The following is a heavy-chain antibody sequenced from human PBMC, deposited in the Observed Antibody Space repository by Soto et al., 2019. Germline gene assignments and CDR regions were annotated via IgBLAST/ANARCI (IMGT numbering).Heavy chain of an antibody. J-gene: IGHJ6*02. CDR3: ARQWRFRLQLDTVPHGMDV. CDR2: IDPSDSYT. D-gene: IGHD2-8*01. Sequence: GESLKISCKGSGYSFTSYWISWVRQMPGKGLEWMGRIDPSDSYTNYSPSFQGHVTISADKSISTAYLQWSSLKASDTAMYYCARQWRFRLQLDTVPHGMDVWGQGTTVTVSS. CDR1: GYSFTSYW. V-gene: IGHV5-10-1*01.